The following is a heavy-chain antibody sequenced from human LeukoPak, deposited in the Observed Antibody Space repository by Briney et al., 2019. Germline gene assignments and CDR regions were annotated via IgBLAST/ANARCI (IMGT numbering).Heavy chain of an antibody. Sequence: PSETLSLTCVVYGGSFSGYYWSWIRQPPGKGLEWVGEINHSGSTNYNPSLKSRGTISVATSKTQFSLKRSSVTAADTAVYYCARGGIIVGVDYWGLGTLVTVSS. CDR2: INHSGST. D-gene: IGHD1-26*01. V-gene: IGHV4-34*01. CDR1: GGSFSGYY. J-gene: IGHJ4*02. CDR3: ARGGIIVGVDY.